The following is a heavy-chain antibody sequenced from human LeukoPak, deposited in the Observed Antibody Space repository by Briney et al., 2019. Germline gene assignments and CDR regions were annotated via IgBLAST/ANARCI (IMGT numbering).Heavy chain of an antibody. CDR3: ARVYYDSSGYYLFFDY. V-gene: IGHV3-7*01. J-gene: IGHJ4*02. CDR2: IKQDGSEK. CDR1: GFTFSSYW. Sequence: PGGSLRLSCAASGFTFSSYWMSWVRQAPGKGLEWVANIKQDGSEKYYVDSVKGRFTISRDNAKNSRYPQMNSLRAEDTAVYYCARVYYDSSGYYLFFDYWGQGTLVTVSS. D-gene: IGHD3-22*01.